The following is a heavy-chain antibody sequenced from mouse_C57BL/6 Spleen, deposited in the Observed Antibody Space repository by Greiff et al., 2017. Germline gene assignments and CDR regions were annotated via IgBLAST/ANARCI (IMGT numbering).Heavy chain of an antibody. D-gene: IGHD2-12*01. Sequence: QVQLKESGPGLVAPSQSLSITCTVSGFSLTSYGVRWVRQPPGKGLEWLGVIWGVGSTDYHSAVISRLSISKDNTKSQVFLKLNSLQTDDTATYYGARPPDSYSDWFAYWGQGTLVTVSS. CDR2: IWGVGST. V-gene: IGHV2-3*01. J-gene: IGHJ3*01. CDR3: ARPPDSYSDWFAY. CDR1: GFSLTSYG.